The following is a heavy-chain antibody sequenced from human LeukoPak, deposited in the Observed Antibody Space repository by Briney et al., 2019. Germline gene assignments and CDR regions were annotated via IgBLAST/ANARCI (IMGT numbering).Heavy chain of an antibody. J-gene: IGHJ4*02. V-gene: IGHV4-39*01. D-gene: IGHD1-26*01. CDR1: GASISGGTYY. CDR2: IYYTGST. CDR3: ARRGGSGRAFDY. Sequence: SETLSLTCSVSGASISGGTYYWGGTRKPQGKGLGWIGSIYYTGSTYDNPSLKSRVTISVDTSKNQFSLKLSSVTAADTAVYYCARRGGSGRAFDYWGQGTLVTVSS.